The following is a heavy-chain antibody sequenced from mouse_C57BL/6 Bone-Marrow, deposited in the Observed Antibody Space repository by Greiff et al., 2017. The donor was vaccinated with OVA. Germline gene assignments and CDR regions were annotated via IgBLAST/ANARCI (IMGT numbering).Heavy chain of an antibody. Sequence: DVKLQESGGGLVQPGGSMKLSCAASGFTFSDAWMDWVRQSPEKGLEWVAEIRNKANNHATYYAESVKGRFTISRDDSKSSVYLQMNSLRAEDTGIYYCTIYDGYRYSFWYFDVWGTGTTVTVSS. J-gene: IGHJ1*03. CDR1: GFTFSDAW. D-gene: IGHD2-3*01. V-gene: IGHV6-6*01. CDR3: TIYDGYRYSFWYFDV. CDR2: IRNKANNHAT.